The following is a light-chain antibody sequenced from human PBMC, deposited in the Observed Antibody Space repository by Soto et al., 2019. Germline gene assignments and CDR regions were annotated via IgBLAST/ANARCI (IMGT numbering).Light chain of an antibody. Sequence: EIVMTQSPATLSLSPGERAALSCRASQSINSELAWYQQKPGQPPRPLIYGASTRATGVPARFTGSESGSEFTLTISGLQSEDFAVYYCQQGHNWPLTLGQGTRLEI. CDR1: QSINSE. CDR2: GAS. CDR3: QQGHNWPLT. J-gene: IGKJ2*01. V-gene: IGKV3-15*01.